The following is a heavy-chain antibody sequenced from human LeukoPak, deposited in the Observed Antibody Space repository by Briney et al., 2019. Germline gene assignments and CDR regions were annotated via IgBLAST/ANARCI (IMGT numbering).Heavy chain of an antibody. CDR2: INSNSGGT. J-gene: IGHJ4*02. V-gene: IGHV1-2*06. Sequence: ASVKVSCKASGYTFTGYYMHWVRQDPGQGREWMGRINSNSGGTNYAQKFQGRVTMTRDTSISTAYMELSRLRSDDTAVYYCARAPFLSSAWLVKRGGDYFDYWGQGTLVTVSS. CDR1: GYTFTGYY. D-gene: IGHD6-19*01. CDR3: ARAPFLSSAWLVKRGGDYFDY.